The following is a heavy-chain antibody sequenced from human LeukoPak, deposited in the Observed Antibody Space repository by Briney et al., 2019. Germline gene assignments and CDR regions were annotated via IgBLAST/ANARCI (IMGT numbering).Heavy chain of an antibody. CDR2: IYSGGST. V-gene: IGHV3-53*01. CDR1: GFTVSSNY. Sequence: GGSLRLSCAASGFTVSSNYMSWVRQAPGMGLEWVSVIYSGGSTCYTDSVKGRFTISRDNSKNTLYLQMNSLRAEDTAVYYCARHSGGYPSYFNYWGQGTLVTVSS. CDR3: ARHSGGYPSYFNY. J-gene: IGHJ4*02. D-gene: IGHD3-10*01.